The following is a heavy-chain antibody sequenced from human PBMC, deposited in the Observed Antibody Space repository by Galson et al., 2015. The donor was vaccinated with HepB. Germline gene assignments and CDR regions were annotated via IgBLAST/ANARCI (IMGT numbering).Heavy chain of an antibody. D-gene: IGHD1-26*01. J-gene: IGHJ4*02. CDR2: VSESGVST. V-gene: IGHV3-23*01. CDR3: AGDSPGRSPFDY. CDR1: RFTFANYT. Sequence: SLRLSCADSRFTFANYTICGVHRPLGKGQEWVADVSESGVSTYYAGSVKGRFTISRDNSKNTVHLKMNSLRAEDTALYYRAGDSPGRSPFDYWGQGALVTVSS.